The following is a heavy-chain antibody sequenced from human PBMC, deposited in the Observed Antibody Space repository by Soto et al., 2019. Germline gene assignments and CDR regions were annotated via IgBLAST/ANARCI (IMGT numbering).Heavy chain of an antibody. V-gene: IGHV3-23*01. CDR3: ATNYCSSTSCYPYFFDH. J-gene: IGHJ4*02. Sequence: GGSLRLSCAASGFTFSSYAMSWVRQAPGKGLEWVSGISGSGSRTYYGDSVKGRFTISRDNSKNALYLQMNGLRAEDTAVYYCATNYCSSTSCYPYFFDHWGQGTLVTVSS. CDR2: ISGSGSRT. CDR1: GFTFSSYA. D-gene: IGHD2-2*01.